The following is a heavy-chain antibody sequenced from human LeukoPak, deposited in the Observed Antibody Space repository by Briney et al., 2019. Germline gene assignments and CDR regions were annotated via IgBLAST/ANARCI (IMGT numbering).Heavy chain of an antibody. D-gene: IGHD3-10*01. CDR1: GGSININTYY. J-gene: IGHJ5*02. Sequence: SETLSLTCTVSGGSININTYYWGWIRQPPGKGLEWIGSIYYSGSTYHNPSLKSRVTISVDTSKNQFSLKLSSVTAADTAVYYCARLFTPITMVRGVISWFDPWGQGTLVTVSS. CDR2: IYYSGST. V-gene: IGHV4-39*01. CDR3: ARLFTPITMVRGVISWFDP.